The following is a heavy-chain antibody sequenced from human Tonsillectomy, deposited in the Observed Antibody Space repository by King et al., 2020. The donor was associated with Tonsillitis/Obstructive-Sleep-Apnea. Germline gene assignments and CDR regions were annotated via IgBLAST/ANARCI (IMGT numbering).Heavy chain of an antibody. J-gene: IGHJ4*02. V-gene: IGHV1-18*01. CDR1: GYTFTNYG. D-gene: IGHD3-22*01. CDR3: ATDSMSHYYDSSAYYTFDY. CDR2: ISAYNGNT. Sequence: QLVQSGAEVKKPGASVKVSCKASGYTFTNYGISWVRQAPGQGLEWMGWISAYNGNTNSAQKLQGRVTMTTDTFTSTAFMELRSLRSDDTAVYYCATDSMSHYYDSSAYYTFDYWGQGTLVTVSS.